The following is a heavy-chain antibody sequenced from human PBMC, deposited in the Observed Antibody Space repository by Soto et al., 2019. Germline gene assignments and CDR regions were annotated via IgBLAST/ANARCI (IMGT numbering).Heavy chain of an antibody. CDR3: GRGSSWTKVEY. V-gene: IGHV1-69*01. D-gene: IGHD6-13*01. CDR1: GGTVSNSA. CDR2: IIPIFGPA. J-gene: IGHJ4*02. Sequence: QVQLVQSGAEVKKPGSSVQVSCKASGGTVSNSAISWLRQAPGQGLEWMGGIIPIFGPATYSQKFQDRVTITADESTGTGYMELSSLTSEDTAVYFFGRGSSWTKVEYWGQGTLVTVSS.